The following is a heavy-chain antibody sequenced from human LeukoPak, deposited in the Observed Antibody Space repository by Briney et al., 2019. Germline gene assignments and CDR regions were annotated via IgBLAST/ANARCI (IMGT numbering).Heavy chain of an antibody. CDR2: TRNKAKGYTT. D-gene: IGHD1-1*01. Sequence: GGSLRLSCAASGFSFSDYYMDWVRQAPGKGLERVGRTRNKAKGYTTEYAASVKGRFTISRDDSQNSLYLQMNSLKTEDTAMYYCARSGDTWTQVFDFWGRGTLVTVSS. CDR3: ARSGDTWTQVFDF. V-gene: IGHV3-72*01. J-gene: IGHJ4*02. CDR1: GFSFSDYY.